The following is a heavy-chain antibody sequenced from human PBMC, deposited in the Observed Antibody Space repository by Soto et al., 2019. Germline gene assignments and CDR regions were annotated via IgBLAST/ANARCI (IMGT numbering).Heavy chain of an antibody. J-gene: IGHJ6*03. CDR3: ARVPYSSSRYYYYYYMDV. V-gene: IGHV4-59*01. Sequence: QVQLQESGPGLVKPSETLSLTCTVSGGSISSYYWSWIRQPPGKGLEWIGYIYYSGSTNYNPSLKSRVTISVDTSKNQFSLKLSSVTAADTAVYYCARVPYSSSRYYYYYYMDVWGKGTTVTVSS. D-gene: IGHD6-6*01. CDR1: GGSISSYY. CDR2: IYYSGST.